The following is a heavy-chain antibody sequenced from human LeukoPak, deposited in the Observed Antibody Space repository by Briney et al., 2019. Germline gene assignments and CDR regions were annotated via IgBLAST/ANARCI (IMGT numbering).Heavy chain of an antibody. V-gene: IGHV4-34*01. Sequence: SETLSLTCAVYGGSFSGYYWSWIRQPPGKGLEWVGEINHSGSTNYNTSLKSRVTISVDTSKNQFSLKLSSVTAADTAVYYCARVITMVRGNDDAFDIWGQGTMVTVSS. D-gene: IGHD3-10*01. CDR3: ARVITMVRGNDDAFDI. CDR2: INHSGST. J-gene: IGHJ3*02. CDR1: GGSFSGYY.